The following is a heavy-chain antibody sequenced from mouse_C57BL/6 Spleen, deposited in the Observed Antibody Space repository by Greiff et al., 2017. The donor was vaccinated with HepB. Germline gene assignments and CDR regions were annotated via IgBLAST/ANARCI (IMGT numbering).Heavy chain of an antibody. CDR1: GYTFTSYW. D-gene: IGHD1-1*01. CDR3: ARKGFTTVVAHWYFDV. CDR2: IDPSDSYT. V-gene: IGHV1-50*01. Sequence: VQLQQPGAELVKPGASVKLSCKASGYTFTSYWMQWVKQRPGQGLEWIGEIDPSDSYTNYNQKFKGKATLTVDTSSSTAYMQLSSLTSEDSAVYYCARKGFTTVVAHWYFDVWGTGTTVTVSS. J-gene: IGHJ1*03.